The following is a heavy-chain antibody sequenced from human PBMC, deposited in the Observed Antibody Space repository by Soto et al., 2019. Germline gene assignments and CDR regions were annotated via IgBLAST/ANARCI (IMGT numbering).Heavy chain of an antibody. D-gene: IGHD1-26*01. V-gene: IGHV4-4*07. Sequence: PSETLSLTCTVSGGSISSYYWSWIRQPAGKGLEWIGRIYTSGSTNYNPSLKSRVTMSVDTSKNQFSLRLNSVTIADTAVYYCARDGREASGMDVWGQGTKVTVSS. CDR3: ARDGREASGMDV. J-gene: IGHJ6*02. CDR2: IYTSGST. CDR1: GGSISSYY.